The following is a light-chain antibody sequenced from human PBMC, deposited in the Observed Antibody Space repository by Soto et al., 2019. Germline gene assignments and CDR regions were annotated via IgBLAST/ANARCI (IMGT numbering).Light chain of an antibody. CDR1: SSNIGNNY. J-gene: IGLJ2*01. CDR3: GTWDSSLSAGQ. V-gene: IGLV1-51*01. CDR2: DDN. Sequence: QSVLTQPPSVSAAPGQKVTISCSGSSSNIGNNYVSWYQQLPGAAPKLLIYDDNKRPSGIPDRFSGSKSGTSATLGITGLQTGDEADYYCGTWDSSLSAGQIGGGTKVTV.